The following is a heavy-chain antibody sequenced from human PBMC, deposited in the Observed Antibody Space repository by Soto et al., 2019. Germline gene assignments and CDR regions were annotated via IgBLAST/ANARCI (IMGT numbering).Heavy chain of an antibody. J-gene: IGHJ4*02. CDR2: IYSGGST. D-gene: IGHD1-26*01. CDR1: GFTVSSNY. CDR3: ARDTGSYYGYFDY. Sequence: TGGSVRLSCAASGFTVSSNYMSWVRQAPGKGLEWVSVIYSGGSTYYADSVKGRFTISRDNSKNTLYLQMNSLRAEDTAVYYCARDTGSYYGYFDYWDQGTLVTVSS. V-gene: IGHV3-53*01.